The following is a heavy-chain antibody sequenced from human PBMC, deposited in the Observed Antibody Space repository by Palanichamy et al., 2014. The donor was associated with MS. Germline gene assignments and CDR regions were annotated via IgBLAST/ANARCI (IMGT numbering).Heavy chain of an antibody. J-gene: IGHJ6*03. D-gene: IGHD2-2*01. CDR1: GFTFSRFS. CDR2: ISSSTETI. CDR3: ARASPGALPPDYYYHMDV. V-gene: IGHV3-48*02. Sequence: EVQLVESGGGLVQPGGSLRLSCAASGFTFSRFSLTWVRQAPGKGLEWVSYISSSTETIYYADSVKGRFTISRDNAKNSLFLQMNSLRDEDTAVYYCARASPGALPPDYYYHMDVWGSGTTVTVSS.